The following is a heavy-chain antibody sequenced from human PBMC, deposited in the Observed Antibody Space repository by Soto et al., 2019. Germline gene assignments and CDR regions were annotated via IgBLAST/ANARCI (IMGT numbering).Heavy chain of an antibody. V-gene: IGHV4-61*01. J-gene: IGHJ4*02. CDR2: VYYSGST. CDR1: GDSVSSGTYF. Sequence: TLSLTCTVSGDSVSSGTYFWSWIRQPPGKGLEWIGYVYYSGSTNYNPTLKSRLTMSVDTSKNQFSLKLSSVTAADTAVYYCARGLNYYDSSGPLDYWGQGTLVTVSS. CDR3: ARGLNYYDSSGPLDY. D-gene: IGHD3-22*01.